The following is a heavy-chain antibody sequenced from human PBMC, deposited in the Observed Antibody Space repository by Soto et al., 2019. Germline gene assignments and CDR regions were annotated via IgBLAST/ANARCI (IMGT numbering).Heavy chain of an antibody. Sequence: EVQILESGGDLVQPGGSLRLSCAVSGFTFSTYAMSWVRQAPGKGLEWVSAISHSGGSTFYADSVNGRFTISRDNSRNTLSLQMHSLRAEDTAVYYCAKGSGGSRPYYFDCWGQGTLVTVSS. V-gene: IGHV3-23*01. CDR1: GFTFSTYA. CDR3: AKGSGGSRPYYFDC. CDR2: ISHSGGST. D-gene: IGHD2-15*01. J-gene: IGHJ4*02.